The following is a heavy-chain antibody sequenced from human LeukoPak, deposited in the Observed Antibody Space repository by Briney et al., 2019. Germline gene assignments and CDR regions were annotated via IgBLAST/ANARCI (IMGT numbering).Heavy chain of an antibody. CDR1: GFTFSSYW. J-gene: IGHJ4*02. CDR2: IKQDGSEK. CDR3: ARDRRSFKGVILYYFDY. D-gene: IGHD3-16*02. V-gene: IGHV3-7*01. Sequence: QSGGSLRLSCAASGFTFSSYWMSWVRQAPGKGLEWVANIKQDGSEKYYVDSVKGRFTISRDNAKNSLYLQMNSLRAEDTAVYYCARDRRSFKGVILYYFDYWGQGTLVTVSS.